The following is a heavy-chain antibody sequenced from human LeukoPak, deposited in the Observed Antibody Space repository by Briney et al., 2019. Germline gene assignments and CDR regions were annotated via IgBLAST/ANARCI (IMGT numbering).Heavy chain of an antibody. Sequence: PGGSLRLSCAASGFTFSSYWMHWVRQAPGKGLVWVSRINSDGSSTSYADSVKGRFTISRDNAKNTLYLQMNSLRAEDTAVYYCARDDVKASYSSSWYDENYYYGMDVWGQGTTVTVSS. V-gene: IGHV3-74*01. CDR3: ARDDVKASYSSSWYDENYYYGMDV. CDR2: INSDGSST. D-gene: IGHD6-13*01. J-gene: IGHJ6*02. CDR1: GFTFSSYW.